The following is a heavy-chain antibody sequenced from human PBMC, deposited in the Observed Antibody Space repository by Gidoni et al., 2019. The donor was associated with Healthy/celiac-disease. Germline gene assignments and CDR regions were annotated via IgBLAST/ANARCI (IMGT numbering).Heavy chain of an antibody. V-gene: IGHV3-11*01. J-gene: IGHJ4*02. CDR1: GFPFREHY. D-gene: IGHD3-22*01. CDR3: ARVDDSSGYYYRFLDY. Sequence: QAQLVESGGGLVKPGGSLRLSCAASGFPFREHYMRWIRQAPGKGLEWVSYISSSGSTIYYADSVKGRFTISRDNAKNSLYLQMNSLRAEDTAVYYCARVDDSSGYYYRFLDYWGQGTLVTVSS. CDR2: ISSSGSTI.